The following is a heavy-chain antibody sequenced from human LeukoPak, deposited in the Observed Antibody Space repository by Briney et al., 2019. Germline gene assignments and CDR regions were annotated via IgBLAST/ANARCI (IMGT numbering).Heavy chain of an antibody. V-gene: IGHV1-69*04. CDR2: IIPILGIA. D-gene: IGHD2-2*03. Sequence: SVKVSCKASGGTFSSHTISSLRQAPGQGLEWMGRIIPILGIANYAQKFQGRVTITADKSTSTAYMELSSLRSEDTAVYYCAREGDGYCSSTSCQYYYYYMDVWGKGTTVTVSS. CDR1: GGTFSSHT. CDR3: AREGDGYCSSTSCQYYYYYMDV. J-gene: IGHJ6*03.